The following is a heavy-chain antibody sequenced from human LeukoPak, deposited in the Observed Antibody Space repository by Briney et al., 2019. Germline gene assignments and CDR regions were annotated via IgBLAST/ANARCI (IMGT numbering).Heavy chain of an antibody. D-gene: IGHD3-9*01. Sequence: APVKVSCKASGYTFTGYYMHWVRQAPGQGLEWMGWINLNSGGTNYAQKFQGRVTMTRDTSISTAYMELSRLRSDDTAVYYCARSSRYDIWTGYPYWGQGTLVTVS. V-gene: IGHV1-2*02. CDR3: ARSSRYDIWTGYPY. CDR2: INLNSGGT. CDR1: GYTFTGYY. J-gene: IGHJ4*02.